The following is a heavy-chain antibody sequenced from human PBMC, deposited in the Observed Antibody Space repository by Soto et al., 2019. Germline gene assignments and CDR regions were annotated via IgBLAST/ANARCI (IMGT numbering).Heavy chain of an antibody. CDR3: ARDRDRVADF. Sequence: ASLKVYCKSSGSTFNTYGITCVRQSPGQGLEWMAWINAYNGNTLYAKKLQGRVTMTTDTSTSTAYMEMRSLTSADTAVYYRARDRDRVADFRGQGTMVTVSS. V-gene: IGHV1-18*01. J-gene: IGHJ3*01. CDR1: GSTFNTYG. D-gene: IGHD5-12*01. CDR2: INAYNGNT.